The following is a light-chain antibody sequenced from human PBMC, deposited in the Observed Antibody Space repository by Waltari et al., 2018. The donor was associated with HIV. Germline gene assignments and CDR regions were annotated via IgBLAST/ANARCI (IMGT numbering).Light chain of an antibody. V-gene: IGLV1-44*01. CDR1: SSNIGSNT. CDR3: AASDDSLNCWM. J-gene: IGLJ3*02. CDR2: SSK. Sequence: QSVLTQPPSASGTPGQRVTISCSGSSSNIGSNTVNWYQQLPGTAPKLLIYSSKQLPSGDPDRSSFSNYGNAASLAISGLQSKDEAGYYCAASDDSLNCWMFGGGTKLTVL.